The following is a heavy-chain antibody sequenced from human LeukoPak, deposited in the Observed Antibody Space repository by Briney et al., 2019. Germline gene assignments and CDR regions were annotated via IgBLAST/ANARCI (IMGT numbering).Heavy chain of an antibody. J-gene: IGHJ4*02. D-gene: IGHD3-22*01. CDR2: IIPILGIA. CDR3: ARGLGDYDSSGYYYEVDY. V-gene: IGHV1-69*04. CDR1: GGTFSSYA. Sequence: GASVKVSCKASGGTFSSYAISWVRQAPGQGLEWMGRIIPILGIANYAQKFQGRVTITADKSTSTAYMELSSLRSEDTAVYYCARGLGDYDSSGYYYEVDYWGQGTLVTVSS.